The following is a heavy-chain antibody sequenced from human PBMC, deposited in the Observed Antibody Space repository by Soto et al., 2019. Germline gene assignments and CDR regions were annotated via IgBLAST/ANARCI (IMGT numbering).Heavy chain of an antibody. V-gene: IGHV3-30-3*01. D-gene: IGHD4-17*01. J-gene: IGHJ2*01. Sequence: ESGGGVVQPGRSLRLSCAASGFTFSSYAMHWVRQAPGKGLEWVAVISYDGSNKYYADSVKGRFTISRDNSKNTLYLQMNSLRAEDTAVYYCARAVTTDWYFDLWGRGTLVTVSS. CDR1: GFTFSSYA. CDR2: ISYDGSNK. CDR3: ARAVTTDWYFDL.